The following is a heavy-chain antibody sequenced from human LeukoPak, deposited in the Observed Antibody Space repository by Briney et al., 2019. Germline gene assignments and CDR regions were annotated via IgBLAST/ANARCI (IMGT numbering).Heavy chain of an antibody. V-gene: IGHV1-46*01. CDR2: INPSGGST. D-gene: IGHD3-3*01. Sequence: ASVTVSCKASGYTFTSYYMHWVRQAPGQGLEWMGIINPSGGSTSYAQKFQGRVTMTRDTSTSTVYMELSSLRSEDTAVYYCARASITIFGVVPLGYWGQGTLVTVSS. CDR1: GYTFTSYY. CDR3: ARASITIFGVVPLGY. J-gene: IGHJ4*02.